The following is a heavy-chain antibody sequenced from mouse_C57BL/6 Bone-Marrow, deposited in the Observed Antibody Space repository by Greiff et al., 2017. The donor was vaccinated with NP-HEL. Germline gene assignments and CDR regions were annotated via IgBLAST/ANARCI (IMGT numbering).Heavy chain of an antibody. CDR3: ADRDYYGSSYRYFDY. CDR2: IYPRSGNT. J-gene: IGHJ2*01. CDR1: GYTFTSYG. V-gene: IGHV1-81*01. Sequence: QVQLQQSGAELARPGASVKLSCKASGYTFTSYGISWVKQRTGQGLEWIGEIYPRSGNTYYNEKFKGKATLTADKSSSTAYMELRSLTSEDSAVYFCADRDYYGSSYRYFDYWGQGTTLTVSS. D-gene: IGHD1-1*01.